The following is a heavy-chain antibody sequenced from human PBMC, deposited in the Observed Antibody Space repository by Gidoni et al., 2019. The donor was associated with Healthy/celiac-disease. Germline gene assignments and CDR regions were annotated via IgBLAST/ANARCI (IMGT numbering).Heavy chain of an antibody. Sequence: EVQLVESGGGLVKPGGSLRLSCAASGFTFSSYSMNWVSEAPGKGLEWVSSISSSSSYIYYADSVTGRFTISRDNAKNSLYLQMNSLRAEDTAVYYCARDLPSVVVPAIDYWGQGTLVTVSS. D-gene: IGHD2-2*01. CDR2: ISSSSSYI. J-gene: IGHJ4*02. V-gene: IGHV3-21*01. CDR1: GFTFSSYS. CDR3: ARDLPSVVVPAIDY.